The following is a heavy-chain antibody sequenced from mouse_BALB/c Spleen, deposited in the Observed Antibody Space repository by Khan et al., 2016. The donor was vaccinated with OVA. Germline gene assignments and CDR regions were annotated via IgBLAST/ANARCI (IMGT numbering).Heavy chain of an antibody. CDR1: GFTFSSYA. CDR2: INSGGST. V-gene: IGHV5-6-5*01. CDR3: ARLEDY. J-gene: IGHJ4*01. Sequence: EVELVESGGGLVKPGGSLKLSCAASGFTFSSYAVSWIRQTPEKRLEWVASINSGGSTYYPDSVKGRFAISRDDARNILYLQMSSLRSEVTAMYYCARLEDYWGQGTSVTVSS.